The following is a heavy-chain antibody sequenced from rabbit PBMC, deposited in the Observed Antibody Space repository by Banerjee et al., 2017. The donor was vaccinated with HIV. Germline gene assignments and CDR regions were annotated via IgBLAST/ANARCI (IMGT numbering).Heavy chain of an antibody. CDR3: ARDKGGYAGYGYAYL. CDR2: IYPDYGST. J-gene: IGHJ3*01. D-gene: IGHD6-1*01. CDR1: GIDFSSYG. V-gene: IGHV1S45*01. Sequence: QEQLVESGGGLVTLGGSLKLSCKASGIDFSSYGISWVRQAPGKGLEWIAYIYPDYGSTWYASWAKGRFTISKTSSTTVTLQMTSLTAADTATYFCARDKGGYAGYGYAYLWGQGTLVTVS.